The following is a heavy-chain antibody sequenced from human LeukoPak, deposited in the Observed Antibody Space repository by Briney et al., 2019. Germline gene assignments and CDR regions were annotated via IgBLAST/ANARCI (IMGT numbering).Heavy chain of an antibody. CDR1: GFSFTNAW. CDR2: IKTQTEGGTR. V-gene: IGHV3-15*01. J-gene: IGHJ3*01. D-gene: IGHD3-10*01. Sequence: PGGSLRLSCAASGFSFTNAWMAWVRQAPGKGLEWVARIKTQTEGGTRDYGAPVRGRFIVSRDGSKNTLYLQMNSLTTEETAVYYCTTGAPKSGNPPTGAFNLSGPRTMVTVSS. CDR3: TTGAPKSGNPPTGAFNL.